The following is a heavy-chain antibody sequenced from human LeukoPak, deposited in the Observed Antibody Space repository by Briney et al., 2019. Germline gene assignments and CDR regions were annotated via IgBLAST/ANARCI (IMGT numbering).Heavy chain of an antibody. CDR2: IYPGDSDT. CDR1: GYSFSNYW. D-gene: IGHD3-3*01. CDR3: ARLPYYDFWSGYGTFDP. J-gene: IGHJ5*02. Sequence: GESLKISCKGSGYSFSNYWIGWVRQMPGKGLEWMGIIYPGDSDTRYSPSFQGQVTISADKSISTAYLQWSSLKASDTAMYYCARLPYYDFWSGYGTFDPWGQGTLVTVSS. V-gene: IGHV5-51*01.